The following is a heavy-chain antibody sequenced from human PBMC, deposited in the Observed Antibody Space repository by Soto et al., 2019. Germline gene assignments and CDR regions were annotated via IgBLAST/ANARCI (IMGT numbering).Heavy chain of an antibody. D-gene: IGHD2-15*01. V-gene: IGHV4-34*01. J-gene: IGHJ2*01. Sequence: QVQLQQWGAGLLKPSETLSLTCAVYGGSFSGFYWSWIRQPPGRGLEWIGEINHSGSTNYNPSLKSRATISADTSKNQSSRQLSSVTAADTAVYYCVSKLGSCTGGSCNWCFELWGRGTLVTVSS. CDR3: VSKLGSCTGGSCNWCFEL. CDR2: INHSGST. CDR1: GGSFSGFY.